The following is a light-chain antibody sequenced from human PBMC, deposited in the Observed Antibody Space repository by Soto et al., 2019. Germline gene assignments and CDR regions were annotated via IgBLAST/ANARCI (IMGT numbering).Light chain of an antibody. CDR3: QQYETFSGT. J-gene: IGKJ1*01. V-gene: IGKV1-5*01. CDR1: ENINKW. Sequence: PSTLSASVGDRVTITCRASENINKWLAWYQQKPGKAPKFLMFDASNLERGVPSRFRGSGSGTKFTPPIASLQPDDFATYYCQQYETFSGTFGPGPRWIS. CDR2: DAS.